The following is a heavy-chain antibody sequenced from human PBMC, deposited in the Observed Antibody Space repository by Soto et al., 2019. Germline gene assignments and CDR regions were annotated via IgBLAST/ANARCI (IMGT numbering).Heavy chain of an antibody. J-gene: IGHJ6*02. V-gene: IGHV1-69*12. Sequence: QVQLVQSGAEVKKPGSSVKVSCKASGGTFSSYAISWVRQAPGQGLEWMGGIIPIFGTANYAQKFQGRVTITADESTSTDYMELSSLRSEDTAVYYCARDRIVVVTAIRYYYGMDVWGQGTTVTVSS. CDR3: ARDRIVVVTAIRYYYGMDV. D-gene: IGHD2-21*02. CDR1: GGTFSSYA. CDR2: IIPIFGTA.